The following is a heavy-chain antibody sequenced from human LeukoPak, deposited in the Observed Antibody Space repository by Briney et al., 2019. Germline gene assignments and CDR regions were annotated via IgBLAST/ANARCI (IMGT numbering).Heavy chain of an antibody. CDR1: GGSISSTTYY. J-gene: IGHJ6*03. D-gene: IGHD6-6*01. Sequence: SETLSLTCTVSGGSISSTTYYWGWIRQPPGKGLEWIGNIHYSGSTYYNPSLKSRVTISVDKSKNQFSLKLSSVTAADTAVYYCAREMGYSSSSQEVRPYYYMDVWGKGTTVTVSS. CDR3: AREMGYSSSSQEVRPYYYMDV. V-gene: IGHV4-39*07. CDR2: IHYSGST.